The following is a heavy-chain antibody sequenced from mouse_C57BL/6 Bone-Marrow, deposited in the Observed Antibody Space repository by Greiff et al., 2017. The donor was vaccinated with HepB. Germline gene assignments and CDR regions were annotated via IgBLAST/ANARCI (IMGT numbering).Heavy chain of an antibody. CDR3: ARSSEYGSPWFAY. D-gene: IGHD1-1*01. CDR1: GFSLSTSGMG. Sequence: QVTLKVCGPGILQSSQTLSLTCSFSGFSLSTSGMGVSWIRQPSGKGLEWLAHIYWDDDKRYNPSLKSRLTISKDTSRNQVFLKITSVDTADTATYYCARSSEYGSPWFAYWGQGTLVTVSA. J-gene: IGHJ3*01. V-gene: IGHV8-12*01. CDR2: IYWDDDK.